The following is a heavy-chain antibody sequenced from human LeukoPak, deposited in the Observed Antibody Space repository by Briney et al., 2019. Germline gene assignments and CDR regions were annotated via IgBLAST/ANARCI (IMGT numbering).Heavy chain of an antibody. CDR2: IYYSGST. J-gene: IGHJ4*02. D-gene: IGHD1-26*01. CDR3: ARHGVIVGASFDY. CDR1: GGSISSSSYY. V-gene: IGHV4-39*07. Sequence: PSETLSLTCTGSGGSISSSSYYWGWIRQPPGKGLEWIGSIYYSGSTYYNPSLKSRVTISVDTSKNQFSLKLSSVTAADTAVYYCARHGVIVGASFDYWGQGTLVTVSS.